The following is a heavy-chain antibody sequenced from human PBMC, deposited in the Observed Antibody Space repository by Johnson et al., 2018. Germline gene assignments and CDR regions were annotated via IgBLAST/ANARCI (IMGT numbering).Heavy chain of an antibody. V-gene: IGHV4-59*01. CDR3: ARVGGMYQLLWYYYGMDV. J-gene: IGHJ6*02. Sequence: QVQLQESGPGLVKPSETLSLTCTVSGGSISSYYWSWIRQPPGKGLEWIGYIYYSGSTNYHPSLKSRVTISVDTSKNQFSRKLSSVTAADTAVYYCARVGGMYQLLWYYYGMDVWGQGTTVTVSS. CDR1: GGSISSYY. D-gene: IGHD2-2*01. CDR2: IYYSGST.